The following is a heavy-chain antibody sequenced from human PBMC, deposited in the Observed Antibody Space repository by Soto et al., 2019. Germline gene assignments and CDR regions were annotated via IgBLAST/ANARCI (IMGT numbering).Heavy chain of an antibody. Sequence: PSETLSLTCAVSGGSISSSNWWSWVRQPPGKGLEWIGEIYHSGSTNYNPSLKSRVTISVDKSKNQFSLKLSSVTAADTAVYYCARHYYGSGSYYNHLDCWGQGTLVTVSS. CDR2: IYHSGST. D-gene: IGHD3-10*01. J-gene: IGHJ4*02. CDR3: ARHYYGSGSYYNHLDC. CDR1: GGSISSSNW. V-gene: IGHV4-4*02.